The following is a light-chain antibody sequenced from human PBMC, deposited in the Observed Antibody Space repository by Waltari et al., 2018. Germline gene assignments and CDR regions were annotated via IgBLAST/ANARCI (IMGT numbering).Light chain of an antibody. CDR1: SSNIGSNT. J-gene: IGLJ2*01. CDR2: NNN. Sequence: QSVLTQPPSASGTPGQRVTISCSGSSSNIGSNTVNWYQQLPGTAPKLLIYNNNQRPSWVPDRFSGSKSGTSASLAISGLQSEDEADYHCAVWDDSLNGQVVFGGGTKLTVL. CDR3: AVWDDSLNGQVV. V-gene: IGLV1-44*01.